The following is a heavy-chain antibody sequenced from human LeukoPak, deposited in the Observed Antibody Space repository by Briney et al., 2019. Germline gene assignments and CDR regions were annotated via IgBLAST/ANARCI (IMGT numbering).Heavy chain of an antibody. V-gene: IGHV3-30*04. CDR3: ARGNLILVVNALPYMDV. Sequence: PGESLRLSCAASGFTFITYPIHWVRQAPGKGLEWVAIISFDDGINKYYADSVKGRFTISRDNSKNTVYLQMNSLRAEDSAVYYCARGNLILVVNALPYMDVWGKGTTVTVSS. CDR1: GFTFITYP. D-gene: IGHD2-8*02. J-gene: IGHJ6*04. CDR2: ISFDDGINK.